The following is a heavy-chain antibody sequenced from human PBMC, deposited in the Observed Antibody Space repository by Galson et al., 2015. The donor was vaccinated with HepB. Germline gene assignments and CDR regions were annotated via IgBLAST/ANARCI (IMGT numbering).Heavy chain of an antibody. CDR3: ARDLRLRAAFDI. J-gene: IGHJ3*02. CDR2: IYSGGST. D-gene: IGHD4-17*01. V-gene: IGHV3-53*01. CDR1: GFTVSSNY. Sequence: SLRLSCAASGFTVSSNYMSWVRQAPGKGLEWVSVIYSGGSTYYADSVKGQFTISRDNSKNTLYLQMNSLRAEDTAVYYCARDLRLRAAFDIWGQGTMVTVSS.